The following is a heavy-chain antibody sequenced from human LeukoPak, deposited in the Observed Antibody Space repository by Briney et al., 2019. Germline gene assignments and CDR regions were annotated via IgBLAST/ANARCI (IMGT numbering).Heavy chain of an antibody. Sequence: SETLSLTCAVYGGSFSGYYWSWIRQPPGKGLEWIGEINHSGSTNYNPSLKSRVTISVDTSKNQFSLKLSSVTAADTAVYYCARDESHYYGSGSYYYWGQGTLVTVSS. V-gene: IGHV4-34*01. J-gene: IGHJ4*02. CDR2: INHSGST. CDR3: ARDESHYYGSGSYYY. CDR1: GGSFSGYY. D-gene: IGHD3-10*01.